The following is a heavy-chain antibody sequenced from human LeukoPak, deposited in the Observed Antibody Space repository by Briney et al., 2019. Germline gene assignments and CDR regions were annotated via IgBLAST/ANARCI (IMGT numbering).Heavy chain of an antibody. CDR2: ISGSGGST. CDR3: AKGLAVAGGEY. V-gene: IGHV3-23*01. Sequence: GGSLRLSCAASGFTFSSYAMSWVRQAPGKGLEWVSAISGSGGSTYYADSVKGRFTISRDNSKNTLYLQMNSLRAEHTAVYYCAKGLAVAGGEYWGQGTLVTVSS. J-gene: IGHJ4*02. CDR1: GFTFSSYA. D-gene: IGHD6-19*01.